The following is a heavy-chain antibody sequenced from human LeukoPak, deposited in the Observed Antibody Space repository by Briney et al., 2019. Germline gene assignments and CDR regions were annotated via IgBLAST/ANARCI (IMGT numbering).Heavy chain of an antibody. J-gene: IGHJ4*02. V-gene: IGHV5-51*01. CDR2: VYPGDSDT. CDR1: GYSFSRYW. CDR3: ARGKFVDFDY. D-gene: IGHD2-21*01. Sequence: GESLKISCKGSGYSFSRYWIALVRQMPGKGLEWMGIVYPGDSDTRYSPSFQGQVTISADKSISTAYLQWSSPKASDTAMYYCARGKFVDFDYWGQGTLVTVSS.